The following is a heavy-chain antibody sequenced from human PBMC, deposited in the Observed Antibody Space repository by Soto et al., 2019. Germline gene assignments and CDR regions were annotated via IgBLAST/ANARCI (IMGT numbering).Heavy chain of an antibody. CDR1: GYTLTELS. J-gene: IGHJ5*02. CDR3: ATDRYCSSTSCPNEDWFDP. Sequence: QVQLVQSGAEVKKPGASVKVSCKVSGYTLTELSMHWVRQAPGKGLEWMGGFDPEDGETIYAQKFQGRVTMTEDTSTHTAYMELSSLRSEDTAVYYCATDRYCSSTSCPNEDWFDPWGQGTLVTVSS. D-gene: IGHD2-2*01. CDR2: FDPEDGET. V-gene: IGHV1-24*01.